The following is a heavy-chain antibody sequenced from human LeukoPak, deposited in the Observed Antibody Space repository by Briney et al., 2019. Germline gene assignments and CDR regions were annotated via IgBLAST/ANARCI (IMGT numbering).Heavy chain of an antibody. V-gene: IGHV1-46*01. CDR1: GYTFMTYY. CDR2: INPSGGST. J-gene: IGHJ4*02. CDR3: ARGDYDSGHFFDY. Sequence: ASVKVSCKASGYTFMTYYMHWVRQAPGQGLEWMGIINPSGGSTSFAEKFQGRVTMTRDTSTSTVFMELSSLRSEDTAVYYCARGDYDSGHFFDYWGQGTLVTVSS. D-gene: IGHD3-16*01.